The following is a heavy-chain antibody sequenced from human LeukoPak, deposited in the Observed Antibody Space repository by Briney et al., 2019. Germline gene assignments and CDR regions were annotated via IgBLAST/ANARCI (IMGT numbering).Heavy chain of an antibody. CDR3: AKRPSDYGDYVTYFDY. Sequence: PGGSLRLSCAASGFSFISYGMHWVRQAPGKGLEWVGVISDDGRNKKYADSVKGRFTISRDNSKDTLYLQKNSLRDEDTAVYYCAKRPSDYGDYVTYFDYWGQGTLVTVSS. CDR1: GFSFISYG. CDR2: ISDDGRNK. D-gene: IGHD4-17*01. V-gene: IGHV3-30*18. J-gene: IGHJ4*02.